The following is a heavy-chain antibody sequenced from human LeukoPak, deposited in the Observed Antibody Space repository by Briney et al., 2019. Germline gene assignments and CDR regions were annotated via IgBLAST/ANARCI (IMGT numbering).Heavy chain of an antibody. Sequence: WETLSLTCTVSGGSISSYDWSWIRQPPGKGLEWVGYIYYSGSTNYNPSLKSLVTISVDTSKNQYSRKLSSVTAADTDVYYCARDGDAFDIWGQGTMVTVSS. CDR2: IYYSGST. J-gene: IGHJ3*02. CDR1: GGSISSYD. CDR3: ARDGDAFDI. V-gene: IGHV4-59*01.